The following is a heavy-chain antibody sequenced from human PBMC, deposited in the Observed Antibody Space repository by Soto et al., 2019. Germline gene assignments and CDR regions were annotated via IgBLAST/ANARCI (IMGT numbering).Heavy chain of an antibody. J-gene: IGHJ5*02. Sequence: EVQLVESGGGLVKPGGSLRLSCAASGFTFSSYSMNWVRQAPGKGLEWVSSISSSSSYIYYADSVKGRFTISRDNAKQSPYLQMNSLRAEDTAVYYCAREWDGDYAFDPWGQGTLVTVSA. CDR2: ISSSSSYI. V-gene: IGHV3-21*01. D-gene: IGHD4-17*01. CDR1: GFTFSSYS. CDR3: AREWDGDYAFDP.